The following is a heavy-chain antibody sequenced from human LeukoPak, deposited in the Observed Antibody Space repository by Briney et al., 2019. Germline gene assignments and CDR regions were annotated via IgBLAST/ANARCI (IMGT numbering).Heavy chain of an antibody. CDR3: ARAEDSGYDPYYFDY. Sequence: PGGSLRLSCAASGFTFSSYWMSWVRQAPGTGLEWVANIKQDGSEKYYVDSVKGRFTISRDNAKNSLYLQMNSLRAEDTAVYYCARAEDSGYDPYYFDYWGQGTLVTVSS. V-gene: IGHV3-7*01. D-gene: IGHD5-12*01. J-gene: IGHJ4*02. CDR2: IKQDGSEK. CDR1: GFTFSSYW.